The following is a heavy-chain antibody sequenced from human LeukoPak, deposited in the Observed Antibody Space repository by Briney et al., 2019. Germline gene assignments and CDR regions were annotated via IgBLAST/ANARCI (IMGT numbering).Heavy chain of an antibody. CDR3: ARAMESGTNEYHQGDWFDP. Sequence: ASVKVSCKASGYTLTGYHVHWVRQAPGQGLEWMGWINPNSGGTNYAQKFQGRVTMTRDTSISTAYMELSRLRSDDTAVYYCARAMESGTNEYHQGDWFDPWGQGTLVTVSS. CDR1: GYTLTGYH. D-gene: IGHD1-26*01. CDR2: INPNSGGT. V-gene: IGHV1-2*02. J-gene: IGHJ5*02.